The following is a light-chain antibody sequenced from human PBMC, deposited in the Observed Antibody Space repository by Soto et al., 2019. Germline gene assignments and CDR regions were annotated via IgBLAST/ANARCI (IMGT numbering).Light chain of an antibody. CDR3: QQYYSSPIT. CDR1: QSLSSNF. V-gene: IGKV3-20*01. CDR2: DSS. Sequence: IGLTQSTRSLSLSQGERATLSCRASQSLSSNFLAWYQQKPGQPPRLLIYDSSTRATGFPDRFSGSGSGTDFTLTISRLEPEDFAAYYCQQYYSSPITFGQGTRLEIK. J-gene: IGKJ5*01.